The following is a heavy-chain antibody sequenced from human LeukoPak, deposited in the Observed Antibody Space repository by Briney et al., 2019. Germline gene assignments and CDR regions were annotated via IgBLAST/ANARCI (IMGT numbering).Heavy chain of an antibody. D-gene: IGHD5-18*01. CDR2: ISYDGSNK. Sequence: PGGSLRLSCAASGFTFSSYAMHWVRQAPGKGLEWVAVISYDGSNKYYADSVKGRFTISRDNSKNTLYLQMNSLRAEDTAVYYCARREVGYSYGADYWGQGTLVTVSS. J-gene: IGHJ4*02. CDR3: ARREVGYSYGADY. V-gene: IGHV3-30-3*01. CDR1: GFTFSSYA.